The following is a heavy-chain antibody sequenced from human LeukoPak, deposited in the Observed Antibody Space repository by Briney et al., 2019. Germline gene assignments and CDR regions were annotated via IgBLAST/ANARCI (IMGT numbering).Heavy chain of an antibody. J-gene: IGHJ4*02. Sequence: ASVKVSCKASGYTFTSYGISWVRQAPGQGLEWMGWISAYNGNTNYAQKLQGRVTMTTDTSTSTAYMELRSLRSDDTAVFYRARVGYSYGLTLGDYWGQGTLVTVSS. D-gene: IGHD5-18*01. CDR3: ARVGYSYGLTLGDY. CDR1: GYTFTSYG. CDR2: ISAYNGNT. V-gene: IGHV1-18*01.